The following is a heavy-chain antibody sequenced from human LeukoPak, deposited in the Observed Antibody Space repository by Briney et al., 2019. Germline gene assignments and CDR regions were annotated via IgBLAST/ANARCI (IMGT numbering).Heavy chain of an antibody. V-gene: IGHV1-69*04. CDR3: ARDSLSGRGYFDY. D-gene: IGHD6-19*01. CDR1: GGTFSSYA. J-gene: IGHJ4*02. CDR2: IIPILGIA. Sequence: SVKVSCKASGGTFSSYAISWVRQAPGQGLEWMGRIIPILGIANYAQKFQGRVTITADKSASTAYMELSSLRSEDTAVYYCARDSLSGRGYFDYWGQGTLVTVSS.